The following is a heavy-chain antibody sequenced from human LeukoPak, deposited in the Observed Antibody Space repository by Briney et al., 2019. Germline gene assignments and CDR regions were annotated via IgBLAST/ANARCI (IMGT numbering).Heavy chain of an antibody. V-gene: IGHV3-23*01. J-gene: IGHJ4*02. Sequence: PGGSLRLSCSMSGCTLSNFAMTWVRRPPGRGLGWVASINSNGAETNYADSVRGRFSVFRDNARNTLYLQLSTLRVDDTAVYLCATTPVALGYHLDHWGQGTQVTVSS. CDR3: ATTPVALGYHLDH. CDR1: GCTLSNFA. CDR2: INSNGAET. D-gene: IGHD2-2*01.